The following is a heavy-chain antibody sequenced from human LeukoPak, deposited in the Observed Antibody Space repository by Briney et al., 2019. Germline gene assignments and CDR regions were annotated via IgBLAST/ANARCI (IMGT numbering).Heavy chain of an antibody. CDR2: ISAYNGNT. V-gene: IGHV1-18*01. D-gene: IGHD2-15*01. CDR3: ARDAIVVVVAATRPYWFDP. J-gene: IGHJ5*02. Sequence: ASVKVSCKVSGYTLTELSMHWVRQAPGQGLEWMGWISAYNGNTNYAQKLQGRVTMTTDTSTSTAYMELRSLRSDDTAVYYCARDAIVVVVAATRPYWFDPWGQGTLVTVSS. CDR1: GYTLTELS.